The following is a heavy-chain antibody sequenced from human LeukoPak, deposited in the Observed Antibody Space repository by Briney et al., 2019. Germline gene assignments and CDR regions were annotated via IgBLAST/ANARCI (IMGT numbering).Heavy chain of an antibody. D-gene: IGHD3-22*01. CDR3: AKEQYYYDSSGYYPLFDY. CDR2: IWYDGSNK. V-gene: IGHV3-33*06. CDR1: GFTFSSYG. Sequence: GGSLRLSCAASGFTFSSYGMHWVRQAPGKGLEWAAVIWYDGSNKYYADSVKGRFTISRDNSKNTLYLQMNSLRAEDTAVYYCAKEQYYYDSSGYYPLFDYWGQGTLVTVSS. J-gene: IGHJ4*02.